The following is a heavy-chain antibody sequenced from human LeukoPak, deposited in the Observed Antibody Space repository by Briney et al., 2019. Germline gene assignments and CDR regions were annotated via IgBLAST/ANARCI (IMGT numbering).Heavy chain of an antibody. D-gene: IGHD3-16*01. J-gene: IGHJ4*02. V-gene: IGHV4-38-2*02. CDR3: ARAGGLDYVWGTDLDY. Sequence: SETLSLTCTVSGYSISSGYYWGWIRQPPGKGLEWIGSIYHSGSTYYNPSLKSRVTISVDTSKNQFSLKLSSVTAADTAVYYCARAGGLDYVWGTDLDYWGQGTLVTLSS. CDR2: IYHSGST. CDR1: GYSISSGYY.